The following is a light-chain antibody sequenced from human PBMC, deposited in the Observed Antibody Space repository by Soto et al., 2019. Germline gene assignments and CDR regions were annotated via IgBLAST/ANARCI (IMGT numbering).Light chain of an antibody. Sequence: DIQMTQSPSTLPASVGDRVTITCRASQSISHWLAWYQQKPGTAPKVLIYHASNLQSGVPSRFSGSGSGTAFTLTIRSLQPDDFATYYCQQYNSYSFGQGTKVEIK. V-gene: IGKV1-5*01. J-gene: IGKJ1*01. CDR2: HAS. CDR1: QSISHW. CDR3: QQYNSYS.